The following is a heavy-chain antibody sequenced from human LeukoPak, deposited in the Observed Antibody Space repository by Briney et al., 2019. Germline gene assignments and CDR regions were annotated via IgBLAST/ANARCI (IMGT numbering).Heavy chain of an antibody. J-gene: IGHJ4*02. CDR1: GFTFSSYS. Sequence: GGSLRLSCAASGFTFSSYSMNWVRQAPGKGLEWDSSISGSSSYIYYADSVKGRFTISRDTAKNSMYLQMSSLRVEDTAVYYCARGTSGSNRTGDYWGQGILVTVSS. CDR2: ISGSSSYI. V-gene: IGHV3-21*01. D-gene: IGHD1-26*01. CDR3: ARGTSGSNRTGDY.